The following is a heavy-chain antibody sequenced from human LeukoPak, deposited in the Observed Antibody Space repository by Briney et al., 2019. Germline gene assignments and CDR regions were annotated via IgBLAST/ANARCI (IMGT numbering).Heavy chain of an antibody. CDR1: GFTFDDYA. CDR2: ISWNSGSI. J-gene: IGHJ3*02. CDR3: AKVMKRFLGWLSDDAFDI. V-gene: IGHV3-9*03. Sequence: SGRSLRLSCAASGFTFDDYALHWVRQAPGKGLEWVSGISWNSGSIGYADSVKGRFTISRDNAKNSLYLQMNSLRAEDMALYYCAKVMKRFLGWLSDDAFDIWGQGTMVTVSS. D-gene: IGHD3-3*01.